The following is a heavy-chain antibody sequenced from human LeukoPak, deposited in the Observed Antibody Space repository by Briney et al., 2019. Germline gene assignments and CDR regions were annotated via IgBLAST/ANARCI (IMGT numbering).Heavy chain of an antibody. CDR3: ARNYYDSSGYHDYGY. V-gene: IGHV3-48*03. J-gene: IGHJ4*02. CDR2: ISSSGSTI. Sequence: GGSLRLSCAASGFTFSSYEMNWVRQAPGKGLEWVSYISSSGSTIYYADSVKGRFTISRDSAKNSLYLQMNSLRAEDTAVYYCARNYYDSSGYHDYGYWGQGTLVTVSS. CDR1: GFTFSSYE. D-gene: IGHD3-22*01.